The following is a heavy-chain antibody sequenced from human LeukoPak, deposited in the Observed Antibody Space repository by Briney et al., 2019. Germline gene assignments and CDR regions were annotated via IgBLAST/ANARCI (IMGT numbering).Heavy chain of an antibody. Sequence: PSETLSLTCTVSGGSISSSSYYWGWIRQPPGKGLEWIGSIYYSGSTYYNPSLKSRVTISVDTSKNQFSLKLSSVTAADTAVYYCARHDTMVRGVMGFDYWGQGTLVTVSS. CDR3: ARHDTMVRGVMGFDY. CDR1: GGSISSSSYY. J-gene: IGHJ4*02. V-gene: IGHV4-39*01. D-gene: IGHD3-10*01. CDR2: IYYSGST.